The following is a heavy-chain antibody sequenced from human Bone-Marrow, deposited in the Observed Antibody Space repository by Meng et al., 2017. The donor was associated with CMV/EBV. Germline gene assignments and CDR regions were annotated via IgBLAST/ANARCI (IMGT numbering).Heavy chain of an antibody. Sequence: GESLKISCAASGFTFSNAWMSWVRQAPGKGLEWVAFIQYDGRDKYYADSVKGRFTISRDNSRNTVYLYMKSLRFEDTALYYCAYYSSSGYYFDFWGHGTLVTVSS. CDR1: GFTFSNAW. V-gene: IGHV3-30*02. CDR3: AYYSSSGYYFDF. D-gene: IGHD2-2*01. J-gene: IGHJ4*01. CDR2: IQYDGRDK.